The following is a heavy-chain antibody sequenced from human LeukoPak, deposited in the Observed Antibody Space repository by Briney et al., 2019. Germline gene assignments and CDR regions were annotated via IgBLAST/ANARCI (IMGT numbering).Heavy chain of an antibody. Sequence: SETLSLTCTVSGGSISSSSYYWGWIRQPPGKGLEWLGSIYYSGSTYYNPSLKRRVTISVDTSKNQFSLKISSVTAAATALYSSARAPLITLVRGVIDAFDIWGQGTMVTVSS. CDR3: ARAPLITLVRGVIDAFDI. D-gene: IGHD3-10*01. CDR1: GGSISSSSYY. V-gene: IGHV4-39*01. CDR2: IYYSGST. J-gene: IGHJ3*02.